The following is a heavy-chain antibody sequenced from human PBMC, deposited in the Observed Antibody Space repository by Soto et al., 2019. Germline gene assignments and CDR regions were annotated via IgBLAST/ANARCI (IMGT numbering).Heavy chain of an antibody. J-gene: IGHJ4*02. Sequence: QLQLQESGPGLVKPSETLSLTCTVSGGSISSSSYYWGWIRQPPGKGLEWIGSIYYSGSTYYNPSLKSRVPVSVDTSKNQFSLKLSSVTAADTAVYYCARHTPAISISDHWGQGTLVTVSS. CDR2: IYYSGST. D-gene: IGHD2-15*01. CDR3: ARHTPAISISDH. V-gene: IGHV4-39*01. CDR1: GGSISSSSYY.